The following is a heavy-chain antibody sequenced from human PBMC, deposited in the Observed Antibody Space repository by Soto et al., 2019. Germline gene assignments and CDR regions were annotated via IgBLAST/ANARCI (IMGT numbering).Heavy chain of an antibody. D-gene: IGHD6-19*01. Sequence: GGSLRLSCAASGFTFDDYAMHWVRQAPGKGLEWGSGISWNSGSIGYADSVKGRFTISRDNAKNSLYLQMNSLRAEDTALYYCAKDTGAGPPGPYWGQGTLVTVSS. J-gene: IGHJ4*02. V-gene: IGHV3-9*01. CDR3: AKDTGAGPPGPY. CDR2: ISWNSGSI. CDR1: GFTFDDYA.